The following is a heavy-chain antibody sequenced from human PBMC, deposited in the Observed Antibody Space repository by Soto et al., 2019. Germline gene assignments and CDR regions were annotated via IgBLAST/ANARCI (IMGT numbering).Heavy chain of an antibody. D-gene: IGHD3-10*01. CDR3: ARHQNPNYYGSGSYYRDPLNFDY. CDR2: IYYSGST. CDR1: GGSISSSSYY. V-gene: IGHV4-39*01. J-gene: IGHJ4*02. Sequence: SETLSLTCTVSGGSISSSSYYWGWIRQPPGKGLEWIGSIYYSGSTYYNPSLKSRVTISVDTSKNQFSLKLSSVTAADTAVYYCARHQNPNYYGSGSYYRDPLNFDYWGQGTLVTVSS.